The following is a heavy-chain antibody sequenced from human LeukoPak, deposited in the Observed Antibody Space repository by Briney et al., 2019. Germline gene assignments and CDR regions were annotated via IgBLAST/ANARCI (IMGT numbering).Heavy chain of an antibody. Sequence: SETLSLTCTVSGYSISSGYYWGWIRQPPGKGLEWIGSIYHSGSTYYNPSLRSRATISVDTSKNQFSLKLRSVTAADTAVYYCARLKIAAAGWFDPWGQGTLVTVSS. CDR2: IYHSGST. CDR1: GYSISSGYY. V-gene: IGHV4-38-2*02. J-gene: IGHJ5*02. CDR3: ARLKIAAAGWFDP. D-gene: IGHD6-13*01.